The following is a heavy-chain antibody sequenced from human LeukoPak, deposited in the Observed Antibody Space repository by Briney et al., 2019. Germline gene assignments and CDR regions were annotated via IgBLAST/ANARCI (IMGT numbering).Heavy chain of an antibody. CDR3: GVRGVIHAFDP. V-gene: IGHV4-34*01. D-gene: IGHD3-10*01. Sequence: PSETLSLTCAVYGGSSSGYYWSWIRQPPGKGLEWIGEINHSGSTNYNPSLKSRVTISVDTSKNQFSLKLSSVIAADTAVYYCGVRGVIHAFDPWGQGTLVTVSS. CDR2: INHSGST. CDR1: GGSSSGYY. J-gene: IGHJ5*02.